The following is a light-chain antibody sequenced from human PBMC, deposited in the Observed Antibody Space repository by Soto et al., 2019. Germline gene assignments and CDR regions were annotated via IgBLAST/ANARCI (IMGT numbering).Light chain of an antibody. CDR3: GTWDSSLTAEV. CDR2: DND. Sequence: QSVLTQPPSVSAAPGQKVTISCSGSTSNNGSDYVSWYQQVPGTAPKLLIYDNDQRPSGIPDRFSGSKSGTSATLGITGLQTGDEADYYCGTWDSSLTAEVFGGGTKLTVL. CDR1: TSNNGSDY. V-gene: IGLV1-51*01. J-gene: IGLJ2*01.